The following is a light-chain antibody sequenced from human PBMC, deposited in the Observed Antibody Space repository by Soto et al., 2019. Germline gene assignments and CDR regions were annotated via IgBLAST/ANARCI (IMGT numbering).Light chain of an antibody. Sequence: EIVLTQSPATLSLSPGERATLSCRASQSVSSYLAWYQQKPGQAPRLLIYDASNRATGIPARFSGSGSGTDFTLPISSIEPEDFAVSYCQQRSNWPLVTFGHGTKVDIK. J-gene: IGKJ3*01. CDR3: QQRSNWPLVT. CDR1: QSVSSY. CDR2: DAS. V-gene: IGKV3-11*01.